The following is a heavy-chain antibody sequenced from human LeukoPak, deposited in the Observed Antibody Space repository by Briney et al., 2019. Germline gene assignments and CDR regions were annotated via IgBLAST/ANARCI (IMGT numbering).Heavy chain of an antibody. D-gene: IGHD6-13*01. Sequence: SETLSLTCTVSGGSLSSYYWSWIRQPPGKGLEWIGYIYYSVSTNYNPSLKSRVTISVDTSKNQFSLKLTSVTAADTAVYYCARGIAAAGTDFDYWGQGTLVTVSS. V-gene: IGHV4-59*01. CDR2: IYYSVST. J-gene: IGHJ4*02. CDR3: ARGIAAAGTDFDY. CDR1: GGSLSSYY.